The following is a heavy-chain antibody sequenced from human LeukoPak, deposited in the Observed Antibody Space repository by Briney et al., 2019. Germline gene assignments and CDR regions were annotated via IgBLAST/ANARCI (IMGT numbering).Heavy chain of an antibody. V-gene: IGHV1-2*02. CDR3: ARWMTTVITPDY. J-gene: IGHJ4*02. D-gene: IGHD4-11*01. CDR1: GYTFNGYF. Sequence: ASVKVSCKPSGYTFNGYFLHWVRQAPGQGLEWMGWINPNSGGTNYAQKFQGRVTMTRDTSISTAYMELSRLRSDDTAVYYCARWMTTVITPDYWGQGTLVTVSS. CDR2: INPNSGGT.